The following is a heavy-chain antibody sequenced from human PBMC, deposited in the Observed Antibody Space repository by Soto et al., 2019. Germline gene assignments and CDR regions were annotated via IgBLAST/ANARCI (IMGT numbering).Heavy chain of an antibody. CDR1: GYTFKNYD. CDR2: MNPNSGNT. J-gene: IGHJ5*02. CDR3: ERAPVDGGKGWLDP. D-gene: IGHD2-15*01. Sequence: QVQLVQSGAEVKRPGASVMVSCRATGYTFKNYDINWVRQATGQGLEWMGRMNPNSGNTGYAQKLQGRVTMTRNTSISTAYLELSSLRSEDTAVYYCERAPVDGGKGWLDPWGQGTLVTVSS. V-gene: IGHV1-8*01.